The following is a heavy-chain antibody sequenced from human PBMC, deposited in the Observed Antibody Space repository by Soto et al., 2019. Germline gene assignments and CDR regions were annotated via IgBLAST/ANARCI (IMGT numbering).Heavy chain of an antibody. CDR1: GFTFSSYA. CDR3: ARDCTAMADYYYYYMDV. V-gene: IGHV3-23*01. CDR2: ISGSGGST. Sequence: GGSLRLSCAASGFTFSSYAMSWVRQAPGKGLEWVSAISGSGGSTYYADSVKGRFTISRDNAKNTLYLQMNSLRAEDTAVYYCARDCTAMADYYYYYMDVWGKGTTVTVSS. J-gene: IGHJ6*03. D-gene: IGHD5-18*01.